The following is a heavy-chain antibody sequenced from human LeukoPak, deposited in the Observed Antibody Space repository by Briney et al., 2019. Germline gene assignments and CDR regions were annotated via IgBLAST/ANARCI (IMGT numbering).Heavy chain of an antibody. J-gene: IGHJ5*02. CDR2: IIPIFGTA. Sequence: SVKVSCKASGGTFSSYAISWVRQAPGQGLGWMGGIIPIFGTANYAQKFQGRVTITADKSTSTAYMELSSLRSEDTAVYYCARQYGSGSYHNWFDPWGQGTLVTVSS. CDR1: GGTFSSYA. D-gene: IGHD3-10*01. CDR3: ARQYGSGSYHNWFDP. V-gene: IGHV1-69*06.